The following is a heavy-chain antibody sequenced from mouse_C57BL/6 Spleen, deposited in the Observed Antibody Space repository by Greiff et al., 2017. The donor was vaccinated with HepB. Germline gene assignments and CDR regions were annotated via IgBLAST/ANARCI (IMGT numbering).Heavy chain of an antibody. CDR2: IYPGDGDT. D-gene: IGHD4-1*01. Sequence: VQVVESGPELVKPGASVKISCKVSGYAFSSSWMNWVKQRPGKGLEWIGRIYPGDGDTNYNGKFKGKATLTADKSSSTAYMQLSSLTSEDSAVYFCARGTGTGAMDYWGQGTSVTVSS. V-gene: IGHV1-82*01. CDR1: GYAFSSSW. CDR3: ARGTGTGAMDY. J-gene: IGHJ4*01.